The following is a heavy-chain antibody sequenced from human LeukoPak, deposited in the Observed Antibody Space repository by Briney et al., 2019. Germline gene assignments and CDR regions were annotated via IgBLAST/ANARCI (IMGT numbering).Heavy chain of an antibody. CDR2: ISGSGGST. J-gene: IGHJ4*02. Sequence: GGSLRLSCAASGFTFSSYSMNWVRQAPGKGLEWASAISGSGGSTYYADSVKGRFTISRDNSKNTLYLQMNSLRAEDTAVYYCANGMTKGDYWGQGTLVTVSS. CDR3: ANGMTKGDY. V-gene: IGHV3-23*01. CDR1: GFTFSSYS. D-gene: IGHD4-11*01.